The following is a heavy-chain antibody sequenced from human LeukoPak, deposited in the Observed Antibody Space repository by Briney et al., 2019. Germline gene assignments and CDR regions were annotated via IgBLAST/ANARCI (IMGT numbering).Heavy chain of an antibody. J-gene: IGHJ4*02. D-gene: IGHD3-22*01. CDR2: ISSSSSTI. V-gene: IGHV3-48*04. CDR1: GFTFSSYS. CDR3: ARGWGYDSSGYYFFDY. Sequence: GGSRRFSCAASGFTFSSYSMKWVRQAPGKGLEWVSYISSSSSTIYYADSVKGRFTISRDNAKNSLYLQMNSLRAEDTAVYYCARGWGYDSSGYYFFDYWGQGTLVTVSS.